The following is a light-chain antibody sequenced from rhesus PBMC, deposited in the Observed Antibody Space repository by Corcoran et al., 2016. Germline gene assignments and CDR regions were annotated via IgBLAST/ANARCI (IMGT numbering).Light chain of an antibody. CDR3: QHGYDHPYS. CDR2: DAS. V-gene: IGKV1-25*01. CDR1: QDITNN. J-gene: IGKJ2*01. Sequence: DVQMTQSPSSLSASVGDTVTITCRASQDITNNLAWYQQKPGKVPNLLIYDASTLQSGVPSRFSGSGSWTDFTLTISRLQPDDFATYYCQHGYDHPYSFGQGTKVEIK.